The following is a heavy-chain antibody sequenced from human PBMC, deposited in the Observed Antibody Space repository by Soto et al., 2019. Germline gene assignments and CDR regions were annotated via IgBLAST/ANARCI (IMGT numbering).Heavy chain of an antibody. CDR2: ISGSGGST. J-gene: IGHJ4*02. CDR3: AKSLPGITMVRVVIIAPNFDY. CDR1: GFTFSSYA. Sequence: GGSLRLSCAASGFTFSSYAMSWVRQAPGKGLEWVSAISGSGGSTYYADSVKGRFTISRDNSKNTLYLQMNSLRAEDTAVYYCAKSLPGITMVRVVIIAPNFDYRGKGPLVTVSS. V-gene: IGHV3-23*01. D-gene: IGHD3-10*01.